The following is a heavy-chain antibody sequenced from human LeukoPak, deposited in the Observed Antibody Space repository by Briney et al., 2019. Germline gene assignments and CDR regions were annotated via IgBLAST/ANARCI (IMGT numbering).Heavy chain of an antibody. Sequence: SVKVSCKASGGTFSSYAISWVRQAPGQGLEWMGGIIPIFGTANYAQKFQGRVTITTDESTSTAYMELSSLRSEDTAVYYCVRVGEVSSYYFDYWGQGTLVTVSS. J-gene: IGHJ4*02. V-gene: IGHV1-69*05. CDR3: VRVGEVSSYYFDY. CDR2: IIPIFGTA. CDR1: GGTFSSYA. D-gene: IGHD3-22*01.